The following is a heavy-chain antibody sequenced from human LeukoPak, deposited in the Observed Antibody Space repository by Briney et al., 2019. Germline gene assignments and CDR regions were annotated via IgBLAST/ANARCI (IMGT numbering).Heavy chain of an antibody. CDR3: AKAPRGNDDYFDY. J-gene: IGHJ4*02. V-gene: IGHV3-9*01. Sequence: GGSLRLSCAASGFTFDDYGMHWVRQAPGKGLEWVSGISWNSGSVGYADSVEGRFTISRDNAKNSLYLQMNSLRAEDTALYYCAKAPRGNDDYFDYWGQGTLVTVSS. CDR1: GFTFDDYG. CDR2: ISWNSGSV. D-gene: IGHD3-16*01.